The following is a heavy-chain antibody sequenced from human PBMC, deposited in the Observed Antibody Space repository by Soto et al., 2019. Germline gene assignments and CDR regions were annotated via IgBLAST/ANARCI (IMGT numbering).Heavy chain of an antibody. D-gene: IGHD2-8*01. CDR2: ITPMFGTA. V-gene: IGHV1-69*01. CDR1: GGTFNRNT. J-gene: IGHJ4*02. CDR3: ARQFEFDRNGHFYPY. Sequence: QVQLVQSGAEVKKPGSSVRISCKASGGTFNRNTISWVRQAPGQGPEWMGGITPMFGTANYAQKFQGRVTITADDSTSTAYMELRRLRSEDTAVYYCARQFEFDRNGHFYPYWGQGTLVIVSS.